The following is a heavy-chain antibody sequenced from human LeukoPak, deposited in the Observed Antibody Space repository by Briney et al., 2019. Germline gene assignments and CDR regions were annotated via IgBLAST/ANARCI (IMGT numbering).Heavy chain of an antibody. CDR1: GGTFSSYA. V-gene: IGHV1-69*05. CDR3: ARGHLFLDEHNWFDP. J-gene: IGHJ5*02. CDR2: IIPIFGTA. Sequence: SVTVSCKASGGTFSSYAISWVQQAPGQELEWMGGIIPIFGTANYAQKFQGRVTITTDESTSTAYTELSSLRSEDTAVYYCARGHLFLDEHNWFDPWGQGTLVTVSS. D-gene: IGHD2-21*01.